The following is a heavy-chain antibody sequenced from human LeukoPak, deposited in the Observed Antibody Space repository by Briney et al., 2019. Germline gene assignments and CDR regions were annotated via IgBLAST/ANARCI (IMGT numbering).Heavy chain of an antibody. J-gene: IGHJ1*01. D-gene: IGHD2-15*01. CDR1: GFTFTTYW. CDR2: IKQDGTEK. CDR3: ARVPGYCSGGSCYYIYFQH. V-gene: IGHV3-7*01. Sequence: GGSLRLSCVSSGFTFTTYWMTWVRQAPGKGLEWVANIKQDGTEKYYVDSVKGRFTISRDNAKNSLYLQMNSLRAEDTAVYYCARVPGYCSGGSCYYIYFQHWGQGTLVTVSS.